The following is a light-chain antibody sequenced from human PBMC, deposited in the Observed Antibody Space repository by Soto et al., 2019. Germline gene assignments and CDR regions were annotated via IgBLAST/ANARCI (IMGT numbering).Light chain of an antibody. V-gene: IGLV2-14*01. CDR2: DVS. CDR3: SSYTSSSTRV. J-gene: IGLJ1*01. Sequence: QSVLTQPASVSGSPGQSITISCTGTSSDVGGYNYVSWYQQHPGKAPKLMIYDVSNRPSGVPNRFSGSKSGNTASLSISGLQAEEEADYYSSSYTSSSTRVFGTGTKVTV. CDR1: SSDVGGYNY.